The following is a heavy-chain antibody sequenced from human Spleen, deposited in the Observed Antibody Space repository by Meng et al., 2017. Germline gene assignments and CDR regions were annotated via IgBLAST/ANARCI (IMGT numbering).Heavy chain of an antibody. J-gene: IGHJ4*02. V-gene: IGHV3-21*01. CDR2: ISSSSSYI. Sequence: GESLKISCAASGFTFSSYSMNWVRQVPGKGLEWVSSISSSSSYIYYADSVKGRFTISRDNAKNSLYLQMNSLRAEDTAVYHCARGPPFDFWSGPPDYWGQGTLVTVSS. CDR3: ARGPPFDFWSGPPDY. D-gene: IGHD3-3*01. CDR1: GFTFSSYS.